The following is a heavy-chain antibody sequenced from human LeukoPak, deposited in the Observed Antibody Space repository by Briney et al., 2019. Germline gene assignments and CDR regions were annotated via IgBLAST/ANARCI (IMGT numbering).Heavy chain of an antibody. CDR1: GFTVITND. V-gene: IGHV3-53*01. CDR2: LYSDGNT. J-gene: IGHJ4*02. D-gene: IGHD1-14*01. Sequence: GGSLRLSCAASGFTVITNDMTWVRQAPGKGLEWVSVLYSDGNTKYADSVQGRFTISRDNSKNTLYLEMNSLSPADTAVYYCARGVEPLAANTLAYWGQGTLVTVSS. CDR3: ARGVEPLAANTLAY.